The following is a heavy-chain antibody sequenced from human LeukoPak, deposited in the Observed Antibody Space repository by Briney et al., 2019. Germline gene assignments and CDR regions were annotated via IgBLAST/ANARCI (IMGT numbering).Heavy chain of an antibody. CDR2: ICASGAAT. V-gene: IGHV3-23*01. D-gene: IGHD2-2*01. Sequence: GALRLSCAGSGFNLSSHAMSWVRRAPGEGLEWGSVICASGAATYYADSVKGRFTISRDNSKNTLYLQMNSLRAEDTAVYYCTKDPAPRYCSSPSCSSAWGQGTLVTVSS. J-gene: IGHJ5*02. CDR1: GFNLSSHA. CDR3: TKDPAPRYCSSPSCSSA.